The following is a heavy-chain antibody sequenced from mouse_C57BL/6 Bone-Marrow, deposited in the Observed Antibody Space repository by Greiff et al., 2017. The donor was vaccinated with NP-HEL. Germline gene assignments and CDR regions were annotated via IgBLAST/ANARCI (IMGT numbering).Heavy chain of an antibody. D-gene: IGHD4-1*01. CDR1: GYTFTSYT. CDR3: AREVTGTDY. CDR2: INPSSGYT. Sequence: QVQLKESGAELARPGASVKMSCKASGYTFTSYTMHWVKQRPGQGLEWIGYINPSSGYTKYNQKFKDKATLTADKSSSTAYMQLSSLTSEDSAVYYCAREVTGTDYWGQGTTLTVSS. J-gene: IGHJ2*01. V-gene: IGHV1-4*01.